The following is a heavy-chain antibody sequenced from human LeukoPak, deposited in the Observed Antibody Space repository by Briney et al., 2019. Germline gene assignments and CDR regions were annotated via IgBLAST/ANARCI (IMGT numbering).Heavy chain of an antibody. D-gene: IGHD2/OR15-2a*01. J-gene: IGHJ4*02. Sequence: SETLSLTCTVSGGSISSYYWSWTRQPPGKGLEWIAYISDIGSINYNPSLKSRVTISLDTSKNQFSLKLSSVTAADTAVYYCAGHHPRNTVDFWGQGTPVTVSS. V-gene: IGHV4-59*08. CDR2: ISDIGSI. CDR3: AGHHPRNTVDF. CDR1: GGSISSYY.